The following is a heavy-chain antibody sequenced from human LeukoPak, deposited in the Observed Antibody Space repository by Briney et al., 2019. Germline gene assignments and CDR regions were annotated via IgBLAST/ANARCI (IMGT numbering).Heavy chain of an antibody. D-gene: IGHD5/OR15-5a*01. CDR2: INHSGST. J-gene: IGHJ4*02. CDR1: GGSFSGYY. V-gene: IGHV4-34*01. CDR3: AGHLPVDY. Sequence: SETLSLTCAVYGGSFSGYYWSWIRQPPGKGLEWIGEINHSGSTNYNPSLKSRVTISVDTSKNQFSLKLSSVTAADTAVYYCAGHLPVDYWGQGTLVTVSS.